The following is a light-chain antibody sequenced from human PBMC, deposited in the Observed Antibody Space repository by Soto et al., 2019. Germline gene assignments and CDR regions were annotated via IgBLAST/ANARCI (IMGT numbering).Light chain of an antibody. CDR1: QSFSSY. J-gene: IGKJ5*01. Sequence: EIVLTQSPATLFLSPGKRATLSCRASQSFSSYLAWYQQKPRQAPRLLIYDASKRATDMPARFSGSGSGTDYTLTINSLEPEDFAVYYCQQRSNWPLGQGTRLEIK. V-gene: IGKV3-11*01. CDR2: DAS. CDR3: QQRSNWP.